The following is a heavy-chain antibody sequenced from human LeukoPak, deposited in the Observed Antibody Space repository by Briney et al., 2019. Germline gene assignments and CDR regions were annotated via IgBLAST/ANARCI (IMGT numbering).Heavy chain of an antibody. D-gene: IGHD1-1*01. CDR3: AIGTVGAFDI. CDR1: GGSISSSSYY. CDR2: IYYSGST. Sequence: SETLSLTCTVSGGSISSSSYYWGWIRQPPGKGLEWIGSIYYSGSTYYNPSLKSRVTMSVDTSKNQFSLKLSSVTAADTAVYYCAIGTVGAFDIWGQGTLVTGSS. V-gene: IGHV4-39*07. J-gene: IGHJ4*02.